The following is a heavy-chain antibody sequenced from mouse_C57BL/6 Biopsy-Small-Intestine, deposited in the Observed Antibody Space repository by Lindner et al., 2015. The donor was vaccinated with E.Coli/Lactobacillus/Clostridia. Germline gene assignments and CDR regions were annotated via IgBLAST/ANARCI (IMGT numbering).Heavy chain of an antibody. V-gene: IGHV1-20*01. CDR2: ISPYNGDT. CDR1: GYTFLTYT. D-gene: IGHD1-1*01. J-gene: IGHJ2*01. CDR3: ARVRIVGGGYYFDS. Sequence: SVKVSCKASGYTFLTYTVNWVRQAPGQGLEWVGWISPYNGDTIYAQKFQGRVTMTTDPATSTAYMDLRGLRSDDTAIYYCARVRIVGGGYYFDSWGQGTLVTVSS.